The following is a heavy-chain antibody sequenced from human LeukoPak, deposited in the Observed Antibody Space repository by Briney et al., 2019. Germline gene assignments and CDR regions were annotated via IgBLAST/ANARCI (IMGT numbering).Heavy chain of an antibody. V-gene: IGHV3-11*01. CDR3: ARRGVSSREFDP. D-gene: IGHD6-13*01. J-gene: IGHJ5*02. CDR2: ISSSGSTI. Sequence: PGGSLRLSCAASGFTFSDYYMSWIRQAPGKGLERVSYISSSGSTIYYADSVKGRFTISRDNARNSLYLQMNSLRAEDTAVYYCARRGVSSREFDPWGQGTLVIVSS. CDR1: GFTFSDYY.